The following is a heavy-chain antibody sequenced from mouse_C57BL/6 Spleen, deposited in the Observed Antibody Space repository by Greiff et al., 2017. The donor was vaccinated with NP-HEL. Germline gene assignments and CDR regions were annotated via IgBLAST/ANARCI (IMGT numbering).Heavy chain of an antibody. CDR3: ARRRYYGSADY. CDR2: IDPSDSYT. D-gene: IGHD1-1*01. J-gene: IGHJ2*01. CDR1: GYTFTSYW. Sequence: QVQLQQPGAELVMPGASVKLSCKASGYTFTSYWMHWVKQRPGQGLEWIGEIDPSDSYTNYNQKFKGKSTLTVDKSSSTAYMQLSSLTSEDSAVYYCARRRYYGSADYWGQGTTLTVSS. V-gene: IGHV1-69*01.